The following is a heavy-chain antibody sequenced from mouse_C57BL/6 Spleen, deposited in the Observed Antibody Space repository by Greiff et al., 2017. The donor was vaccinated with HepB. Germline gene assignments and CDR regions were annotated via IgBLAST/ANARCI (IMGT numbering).Heavy chain of an antibody. CDR1: GYAFSSSW. J-gene: IGHJ1*03. V-gene: IGHV1-82*01. Sequence: QQSGPELVKPGASVKISCKASGYAFSSSWMNWVKQRPGKGLEWIGRIYPGDGDTNYNGKFKGKATLTADKSSSTAYMQLSSLTSEDSAVYFCARSGGYYVWYFDVWGTGTTVTVSS. CDR3: ARSGGYYVWYFDV. CDR2: IYPGDGDT. D-gene: IGHD2-3*01.